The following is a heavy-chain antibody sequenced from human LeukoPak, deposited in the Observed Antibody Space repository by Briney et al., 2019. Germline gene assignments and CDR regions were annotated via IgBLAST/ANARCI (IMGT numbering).Heavy chain of an antibody. J-gene: IGHJ4*02. CDR2: IYHSGST. Sequence: PSETLSLTCAVSGYSISSGYYWGWIRQPPGKGLEWIGSIYHSGSTYYNPSLKSRVTISVDTSKNQFSLKLSSVTAADTAVYYCARPVDTAMGPFVYWGQGTLVTVSS. CDR3: ARPVDTAMGPFVY. V-gene: IGHV4-38-2*01. D-gene: IGHD5-18*01. CDR1: GYSISSGYY.